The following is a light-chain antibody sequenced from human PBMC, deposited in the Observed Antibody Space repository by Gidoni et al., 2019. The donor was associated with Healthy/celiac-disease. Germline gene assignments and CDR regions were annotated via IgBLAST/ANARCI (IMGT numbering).Light chain of an antibody. J-gene: IGKJ4*01. CDR2: WAS. V-gene: IGKV4-1*01. CDR3: QQYYSTFLT. Sequence: DIVMTQSPDSLAVSLGERATINCKSSQSVLYSSNNKNYLAWYQQKPRQPPKLLIYWASTRESGVPDRFSGSGSGTDFTLTISSLQAEDVAVYYCQQYYSTFLTFGGGTKVEIK. CDR1: QSVLYSSNNKNY.